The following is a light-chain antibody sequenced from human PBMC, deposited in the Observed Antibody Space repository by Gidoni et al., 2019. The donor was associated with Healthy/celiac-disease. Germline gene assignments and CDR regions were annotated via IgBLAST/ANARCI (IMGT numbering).Light chain of an antibody. CDR1: HSVLYSSNNNNY. CDR3: QQYYSTPRT. CDR2: WAS. J-gene: IGKJ1*01. V-gene: IGKV4-1*01. Sequence: DLVLSQSPDPLVASLGARATINCKASHSVLYSSNNNNYLAWYQQKPGQPPKLLIYWASSLESGVPDRFSGSGSGTDFTLTISSLQAEDVAVYYCQQYYSTPRTFGQGTKVEIK.